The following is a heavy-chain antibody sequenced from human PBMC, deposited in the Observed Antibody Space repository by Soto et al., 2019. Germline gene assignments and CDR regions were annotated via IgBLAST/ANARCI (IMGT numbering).Heavy chain of an antibody. CDR2: ISYSGST. V-gene: IGHV4-39*01. Sequence: SEALSLTCTVSGGSNYSSPSYWGWIRQSPGRGLEWIASISYSGSTFYNPSLKSRVTIFVHTSKNEFSLKLSSVTAADTALYYCSRRAPEGFDPWGQGTLVTVSS. J-gene: IGHJ5*02. CDR1: GGSNYSSPSY. CDR3: SRRAPEGFDP.